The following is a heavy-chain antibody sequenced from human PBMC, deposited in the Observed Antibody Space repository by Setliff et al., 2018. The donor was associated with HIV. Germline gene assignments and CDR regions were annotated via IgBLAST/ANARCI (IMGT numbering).Heavy chain of an antibody. CDR1: GFTFSSYW. J-gene: IGHJ4*02. Sequence: GGSLRLSCAASGFTFSSYWMSWVRQAPGKGLEWVANIKQDGSEKYYADSVKGRFTISRDNSKNTLYLQMNSLRAEDTAVYYCAKDVASMTTVVPGHFDYWGQGTLVTVPQ. D-gene: IGHD4-17*01. CDR2: IKQDGSEK. V-gene: IGHV3-7*03. CDR3: AKDVASMTTVVPGHFDY.